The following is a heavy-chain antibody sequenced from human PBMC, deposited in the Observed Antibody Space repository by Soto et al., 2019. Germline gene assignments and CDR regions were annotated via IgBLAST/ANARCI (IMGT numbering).Heavy chain of an antibody. CDR2: ISAYNGNT. D-gene: IGHD3-22*01. J-gene: IGHJ4*02. CDR3: ARDWYSYGVLYYYHTSDYSKGGY. CDR1: GYTFTSYG. V-gene: IGHV1-18*01. Sequence: GASVKVSCKASGYTFTSYGISWVRQAPGQGLEWMGWISAYNGNTNYAQKLQGRVTMTTDTSTSTAYMELRSLRSDDTAVYYCARDWYSYGVLYYYHTSDYSKGGYWGQGTLVTVSS.